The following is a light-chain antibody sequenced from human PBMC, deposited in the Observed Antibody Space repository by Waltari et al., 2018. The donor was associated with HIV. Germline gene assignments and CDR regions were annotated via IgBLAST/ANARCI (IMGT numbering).Light chain of an antibody. CDR2: EAT. Sequence: QSALTQPPSASGSPGQSVTISCSGNISDVVGYNYVSWYQQYPGKAPKLMIYEATKRPSGVPDRFSGSKSDNTASLTVSGLQAEDEADYYCSAYAGSNNWVFGGGTKLTVL. CDR3: SAYAGSNNWV. J-gene: IGLJ3*02. V-gene: IGLV2-8*01. CDR1: ISDVVGYNY.